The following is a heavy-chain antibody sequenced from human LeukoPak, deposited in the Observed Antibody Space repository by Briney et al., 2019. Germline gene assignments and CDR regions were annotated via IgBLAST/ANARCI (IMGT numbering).Heavy chain of an antibody. D-gene: IGHD6-19*01. CDR3: ARDPGWGAYDI. CDR2: MDSDGSTK. V-gene: IGHV3-7*01. Sequence: GGSLRLSCAASGFIFSSFWMTWVRQAPGRGLESVASMDSDGSTKNYVGSVKGRFTISRDNAKNSLYLQMNSLRGEDTSMYYCARDPGWGAYDIWGQGTMVTVSS. J-gene: IGHJ3*02. CDR1: GFIFSSFW.